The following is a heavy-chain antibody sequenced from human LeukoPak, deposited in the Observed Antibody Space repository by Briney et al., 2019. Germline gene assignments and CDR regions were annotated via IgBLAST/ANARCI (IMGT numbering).Heavy chain of an antibody. V-gene: IGHV3-74*01. D-gene: IGHD6-19*01. CDR2: INSDGDST. J-gene: IGHJ4*02. Sequence: GGSLRLSCAASGFTFSSHWMHWVRQAPGKGLVWVSRINSDGDSTTYADSVKGRFTISRDNAKNTLYLQMNSVRVEDTAVYYCARVGMSSGWDYFDCWSQGTLVTVSS. CDR3: ARVGMSSGWDYFDC. CDR1: GFTFSSHW.